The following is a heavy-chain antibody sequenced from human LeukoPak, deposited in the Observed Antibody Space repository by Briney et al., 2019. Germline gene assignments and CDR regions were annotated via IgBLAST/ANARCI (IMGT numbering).Heavy chain of an antibody. Sequence: GRSLRLSCAASGFTFSSYAMHWVRQAPGKGLEWVSAISGSGGSTYYADSVQGRFTISRDDSKSTLCLQMNSLRAEDTAVYYCAKQLGYCSDGSCYFPYWGQGTLVTVSS. J-gene: IGHJ4*02. D-gene: IGHD2-15*01. CDR2: ISGSGGST. V-gene: IGHV3-23*01. CDR1: GFTFSSYA. CDR3: AKQLGYCSDGSCYFPY.